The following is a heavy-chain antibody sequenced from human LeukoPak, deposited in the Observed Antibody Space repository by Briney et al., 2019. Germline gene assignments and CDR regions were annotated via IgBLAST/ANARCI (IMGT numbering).Heavy chain of an antibody. Sequence: SETLSLTCAVYGGSFSGYYWSWIRQPPGKGLEWIGEINHSGSTNYNPSLKSRVTISVDTSKNQFSLKLSSVTAEDTAVYYCARDGIAVAGFDYWGQGTLVTVSS. CDR2: INHSGST. D-gene: IGHD6-19*01. J-gene: IGHJ4*02. CDR3: ARDGIAVAGFDY. CDR1: GGSFSGYY. V-gene: IGHV4-34*01.